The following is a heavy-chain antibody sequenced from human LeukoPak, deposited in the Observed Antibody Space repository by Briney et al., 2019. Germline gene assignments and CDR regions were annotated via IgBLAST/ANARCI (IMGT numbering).Heavy chain of an antibody. J-gene: IGHJ5*02. Sequence: ASVKVSCKPSGYTFTSYDINWVRQAPGQGLEWMGWVSGYNGNTNYAQKFEGRVAMTTDASTSTAYMELRGLRSEDTAVYYCARGDWFDPWGQGTLVTVSS. CDR1: GYTFTSYD. D-gene: IGHD2-21*01. CDR3: ARGDWFDP. CDR2: VSGYNGNT. V-gene: IGHV1-18*01.